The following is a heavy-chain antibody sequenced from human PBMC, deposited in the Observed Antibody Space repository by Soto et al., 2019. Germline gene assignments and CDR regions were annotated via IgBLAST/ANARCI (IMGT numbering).Heavy chain of an antibody. J-gene: IGHJ5*01. CDR2: VHISGHS. V-gene: IGHV4-4*02. Sequence: PSDTLSLTSTLSGGSVSAPDWWNWVRQSPDKGLEWIAEVHISGHSNYNPSLRSRVSVSIDSSKNQFYLNLNSVTAADTAIYYCARVRQGCSANNCYFDPWGQGTQVTVSS. CDR3: ARVRQGCSANNCYFDP. CDR1: GGSVSAPDW. D-gene: IGHD1-1*01.